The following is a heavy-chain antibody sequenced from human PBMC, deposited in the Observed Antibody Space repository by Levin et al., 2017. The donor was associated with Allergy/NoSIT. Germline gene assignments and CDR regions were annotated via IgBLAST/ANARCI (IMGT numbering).Heavy chain of an antibody. CDR1: GFTFSSYV. CDR3: ARDLEADKDWYFDL. CDR2: IRGSGGST. V-gene: IGHV3-23*01. Sequence: PGGSLRLSCAASGFTFSSYVMGWVRQAPGKGLEWVLLIRGSGGSTYYADSVKGRFTISRDNSKNTLYLQMNSLRVEDTAVYYCARDLEADKDWYFDLWGRGTLVTVSS. D-gene: IGHD1-1*01. J-gene: IGHJ2*01.